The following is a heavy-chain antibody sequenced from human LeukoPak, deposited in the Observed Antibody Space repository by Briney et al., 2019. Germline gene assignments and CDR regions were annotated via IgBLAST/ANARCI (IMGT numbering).Heavy chain of an antibody. CDR2: ISSTGSYT. CDR1: GFTVTTDH. CDR3: ARKLGGAQCGGDCFFDH. D-gene: IGHD2-21*02. J-gene: IGHJ4*02. Sequence: GGSLRLSCAASGFTVTTDHMSWFRQAPGKGLEWIGYISSTGSYTTYADSVRGRFTISRDNAKSLLFLQMNNLRAEDTAVYYCARKLGGAQCGGDCFFDHWGQGTLVAVSS. V-gene: IGHV3-11*03.